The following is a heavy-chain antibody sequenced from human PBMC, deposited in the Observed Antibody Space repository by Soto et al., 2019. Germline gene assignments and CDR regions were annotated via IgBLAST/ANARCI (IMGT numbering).Heavy chain of an antibody. J-gene: IGHJ4*02. CDR2: ISAKSGNT. CDR1: GYTFTTSG. V-gene: IGHV1-18*04. Sequence: QLVQSGAEVKKPGASVKVSCKASGYTFTTSGFNWVRQAPGQGLEWMGWISAKSGNTNYAQKLQGRVTMTTDTSTSTVYMELKSLTSDDTAISYCTRAGASDWNYVSTSSWGQGTLVTVSS. D-gene: IGHD1-7*01. CDR3: TRAGASDWNYVSTSS.